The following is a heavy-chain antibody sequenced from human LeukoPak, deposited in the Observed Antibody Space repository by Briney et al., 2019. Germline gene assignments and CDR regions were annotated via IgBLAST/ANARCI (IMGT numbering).Heavy chain of an antibody. Sequence: GGSPRLSCAASGFTFSSYSMNWVRQAPGKGLEWVSSISSSSSYIYYADSVKGRFTISRDNAKNSLYLQMNSLRAEDTAVYYCAREMATITDFDYWGQGTLVTVSS. D-gene: IGHD5-24*01. J-gene: IGHJ4*02. CDR3: AREMATITDFDY. CDR2: ISSSSSYI. CDR1: GFTFSSYS. V-gene: IGHV3-21*01.